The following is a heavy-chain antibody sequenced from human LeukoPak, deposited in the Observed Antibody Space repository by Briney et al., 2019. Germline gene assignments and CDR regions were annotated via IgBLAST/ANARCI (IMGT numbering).Heavy chain of an antibody. J-gene: IGHJ3*02. V-gene: IGHV4-30-2*01. Sequence: PSETLSRTCAVSGGYISSASYSWSWLRQPPGKGLEWIGCISHSGNTYYHPSLKSRVTISMDRSKNRFSLKLSSVTAADTAVYYCARDWGTFRPGEGSAFDIWGQGTMVTVSS. CDR2: ISHSGNT. CDR1: GGYISSASYS. CDR3: ARDWGTFRPGEGSAFDI. D-gene: IGHD3-16*01.